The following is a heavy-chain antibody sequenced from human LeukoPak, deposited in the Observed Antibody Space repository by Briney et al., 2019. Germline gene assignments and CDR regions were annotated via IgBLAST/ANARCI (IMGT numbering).Heavy chain of an antibody. V-gene: IGHV1-69*05. CDR1: GGTFSSYA. D-gene: IGHD2-15*01. CDR2: IIPIFGTA. Sequence: SVKVSCKASGGTFSSYAISWVRQAPGQGLEWMGRIIPIFGTANYAQKFQGGVTITTDESTSTAYMELSSLRSEDTAVYYCARDRPSGGYCSGGSCSFDYWGQGTLVTVSS. J-gene: IGHJ4*02. CDR3: ARDRPSGGYCSGGSCSFDY.